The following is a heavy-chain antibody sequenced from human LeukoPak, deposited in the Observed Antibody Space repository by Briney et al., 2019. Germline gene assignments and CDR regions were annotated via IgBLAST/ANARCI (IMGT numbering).Heavy chain of an antibody. D-gene: IGHD5-24*01. CDR3: ARGDGYNDAEYLQH. Sequence: GGSLRLSCAASGFTFSSYGMHWVRQAPGKGMKRVAVIWYDGSNKYYGDSVKGRFTISRDNSKKTLYLQMNSLRVEDTAVYYCARGDGYNDAEYLQHWGQGTLVTVS. J-gene: IGHJ1*01. CDR1: GFTFSSYG. CDR2: IWYDGSNK. V-gene: IGHV3-33*01.